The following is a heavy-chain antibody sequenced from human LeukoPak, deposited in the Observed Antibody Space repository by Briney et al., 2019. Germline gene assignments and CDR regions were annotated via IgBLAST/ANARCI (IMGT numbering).Heavy chain of an antibody. J-gene: IGHJ5*02. CDR2: IFYSGST. CDR3: ARYGDYTRFDP. D-gene: IGHD4-17*01. Sequence: SETLSLTCTVSGGSLSTYYWSWIRQPPGKGLEWIGYIFYSGSTNYNPSLKSRVTMSVDTSKNQFSLKLSSMTAADTAVYYCARYGDYTRFDPWGQGTLVTVSS. V-gene: IGHV4-59*01. CDR1: GGSLSTYY.